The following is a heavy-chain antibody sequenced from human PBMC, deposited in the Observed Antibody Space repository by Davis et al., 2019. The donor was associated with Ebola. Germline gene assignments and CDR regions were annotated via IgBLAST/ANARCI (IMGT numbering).Heavy chain of an antibody. V-gene: IGHV1-18*01. CDR3: ARALVGPLYYFDY. CDR2: ISAYNGNT. CDR1: GYTFTSYG. J-gene: IGHJ4*02. D-gene: IGHD1-26*01. Sequence: ASVQVSCKASGYTFTSYGISWVRQAPGQGLEWMGWISAYNGNTNYAQKLQGRVTITADKSTSTAYMELRSLRSDDTAVYYCARALVGPLYYFDYWGQGTLVTVSS.